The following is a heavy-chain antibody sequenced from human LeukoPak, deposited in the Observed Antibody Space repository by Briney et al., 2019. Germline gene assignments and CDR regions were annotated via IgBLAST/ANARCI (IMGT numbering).Heavy chain of an antibody. CDR2: INPNSGGT. CDR1: GYTFTGYY. Sequence: ASVKVSCKASGYTFTGYYMHWVRQAPGQGLEWMGWINPNSGGTNYAQKFQGRVTMTRDTSISTAYMELSRLRSDDTAVYYCARDLYSSSPDGYYYYYMDVWGKGTTVTVSS. V-gene: IGHV1-2*02. D-gene: IGHD6-6*01. J-gene: IGHJ6*03. CDR3: ARDLYSSSPDGYYYYYMDV.